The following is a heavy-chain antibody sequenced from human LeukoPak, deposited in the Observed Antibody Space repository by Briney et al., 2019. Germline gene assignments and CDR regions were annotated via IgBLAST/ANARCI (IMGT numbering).Heavy chain of an antibody. CDR3: AREGKQLVGFDY. V-gene: IGHV1-69*13. CDR1: GGTFSSYA. Sequence: VASVKVSCKASGGTFSSYAISWVRQAPGQGLEWMGGIIPIFGTANYAQKFRGRVTITADESTSTAYMELSSLRSEDTAVYYCAREGKQLVGFDYWGQGTLVTVSS. CDR2: IIPIFGTA. D-gene: IGHD6-6*01. J-gene: IGHJ4*02.